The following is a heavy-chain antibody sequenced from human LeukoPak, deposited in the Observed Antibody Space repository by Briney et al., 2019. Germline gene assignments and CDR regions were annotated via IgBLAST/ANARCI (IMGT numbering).Heavy chain of an antibody. Sequence: GGSLRLSCEGSGFSFSEYWMSWVRQAPGKGLEWVASVKQGGREKYYVDSVKGRFDISRDDAKNAVYLQMNSLRVEDTAVYYCARDGFVGAADYWGQGTLVTVSS. CDR3: ARDGFVGAADY. J-gene: IGHJ4*02. CDR2: VKQGGREK. CDR1: GFSFSEYW. D-gene: IGHD6-13*01. V-gene: IGHV3-7*01.